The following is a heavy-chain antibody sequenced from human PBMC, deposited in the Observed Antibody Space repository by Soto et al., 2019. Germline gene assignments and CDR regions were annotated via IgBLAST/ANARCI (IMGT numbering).Heavy chain of an antibody. CDR1: GFRFDDYA. V-gene: IGHV3-9*01. Sequence: EVQLVESGGGLVQSGRSLRLSCAASGFRFDDYAMHWVRQAPGKGLEWLSGISWNHVTTGYADSVKGRFTISRDNAKNSLLLQMNSLTAEDTAVYFCAKRRGAGGHFDYWGQGALVTVSS. CDR2: ISWNHVTT. D-gene: IGHD2-15*01. CDR3: AKRRGAGGHFDY. J-gene: IGHJ4*02.